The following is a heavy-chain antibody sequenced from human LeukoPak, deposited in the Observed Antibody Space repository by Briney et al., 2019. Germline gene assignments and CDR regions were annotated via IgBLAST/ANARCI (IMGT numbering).Heavy chain of an antibody. CDR2: MNPNSGNT. Sequence: GASVKVSCKASGYTFTSYDINWVRQATGQGLEWMGWMNPNSGNTGYAQKFQGRVTMTRNTSISTAYMELSSLRSEDTAVYYCARGLLSSGWYSDYWSQGTLVTVSS. CDR3: ARGLLSSGWYSDY. J-gene: IGHJ4*02. V-gene: IGHV1-8*01. CDR1: GYTFTSYD. D-gene: IGHD6-19*01.